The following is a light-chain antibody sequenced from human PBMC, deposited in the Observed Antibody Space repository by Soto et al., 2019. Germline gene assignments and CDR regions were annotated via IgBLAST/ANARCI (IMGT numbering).Light chain of an antibody. J-gene: IGLJ2*01. V-gene: IGLV2-14*01. Sequence: QSVLTQPASVSGSPGQSITISCTGTSSDVGGYNYVSWYQQHPGKAPKLMIYEVSNRPSGVSNRFSGSKSGNTASLTISGLQAEDEDDYYCSSYTSSSTPVVFGGGTEVTVL. CDR3: SSYTSSSTPVV. CDR1: SSDVGGYNY. CDR2: EVS.